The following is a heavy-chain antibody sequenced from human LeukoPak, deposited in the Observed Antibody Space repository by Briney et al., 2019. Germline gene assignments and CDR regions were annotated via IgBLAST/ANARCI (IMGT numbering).Heavy chain of an antibody. CDR3: ARDMGYDSSGYSV. J-gene: IGHJ4*02. D-gene: IGHD3-22*01. CDR2: VIPFFGTA. CDR1: GGTFSSHA. Sequence: GASVKVSCKTSGGTFSSHAINWVRQAPGQGLEWMGGVIPFFGTAKYAQKFQGRVTITADESTSTAYMELSSLRSEDTAVYYCARDMGYDSSGYSVWGQGTLVTVSS. V-gene: IGHV1-69*13.